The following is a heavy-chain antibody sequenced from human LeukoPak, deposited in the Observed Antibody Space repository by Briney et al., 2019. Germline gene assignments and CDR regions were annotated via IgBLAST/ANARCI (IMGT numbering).Heavy chain of an antibody. J-gene: IGHJ4*02. CDR3: ARHDRIIASPLV. Sequence: SQTLSLTCTVSGGSISSGDYYWSWIRQPPGKGLEWIGYISYSGSTYYSPSLKSRLTISVDTSKNQFSLKLSSVTAVDTAVYYCARHDRIIASPLVWGQGILVTVSS. D-gene: IGHD3-22*01. CDR2: ISYSGST. CDR1: GGSISSGDYY. V-gene: IGHV4-30-4*01.